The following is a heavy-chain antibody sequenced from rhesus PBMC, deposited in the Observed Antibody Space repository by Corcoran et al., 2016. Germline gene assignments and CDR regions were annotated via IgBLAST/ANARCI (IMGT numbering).Heavy chain of an antibody. D-gene: IGHD1-26*01. Sequence: QVQLQESGPGVVKPSETLSLTCAVSGYSISNGYDWSWIRQPPGKGLEWVGYIDGMSGSTNYNPSLKNRVTMSKDTSKNQFTLKLSSGTAADTAGYYCARGITSVDYWGQGVLVTVSS. V-gene: IGHV4-127*01. J-gene: IGHJ4*01. CDR1: GYSISNGYD. CDR3: ARGITSVDY. CDR2: IDGMSGST.